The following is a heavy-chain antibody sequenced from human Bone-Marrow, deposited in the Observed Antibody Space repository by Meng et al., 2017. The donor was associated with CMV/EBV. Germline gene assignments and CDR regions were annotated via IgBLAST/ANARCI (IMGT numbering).Heavy chain of an antibody. CDR3: ATDGRGLWFGDH. D-gene: IGHD3-10*01. Sequence: SETLSLTCAVYGGSFSGYYWSWIRQPPGKGLEWIGEINHSGSTNYNPSLKSRVTISVDTSKNQFSLKLSSVTAADTAVYYCATDGRGLWFGDHWGQGPRVTVSS. V-gene: IGHV4-34*01. CDR2: INHSGST. J-gene: IGHJ4*02. CDR1: GGSFSGYY.